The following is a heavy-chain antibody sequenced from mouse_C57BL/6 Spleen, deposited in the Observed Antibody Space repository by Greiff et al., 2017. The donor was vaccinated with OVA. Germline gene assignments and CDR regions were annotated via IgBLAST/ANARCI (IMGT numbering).Heavy chain of an antibody. CDR1: GFTFTDYY. V-gene: IGHV7-3*01. CDR2: IRHKANGYTT. J-gene: IGHJ4*01. D-gene: IGHD2-3*01. Sequence: EVKLVESGGGLVQPGGSLSLSCAASGFTFTDYYMSWVRQPPGKALEWLGFIRHKANGYTTEYSASVKGRFTISRDNSQSILYLQMNALRAEDSATYYCARYGGWLPYYAMDYWGQGTSVTVSS. CDR3: ARYGGWLPYYAMDY.